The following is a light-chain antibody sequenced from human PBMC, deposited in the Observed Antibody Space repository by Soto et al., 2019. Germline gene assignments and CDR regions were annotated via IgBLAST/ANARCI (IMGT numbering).Light chain of an antibody. Sequence: DIHMTHSPSTLSASVGDRVTITCRASESIRSWLAWYQQKPGKAPKLLIYAASSLQSGVPSRFSGSGSGTDFTLTISSLQPEDFATYYCQQSYSTPPTFGQGTKVDIK. CDR2: AAS. CDR3: QQSYSTPPT. V-gene: IGKV1-39*01. CDR1: ESIRSW. J-gene: IGKJ1*01.